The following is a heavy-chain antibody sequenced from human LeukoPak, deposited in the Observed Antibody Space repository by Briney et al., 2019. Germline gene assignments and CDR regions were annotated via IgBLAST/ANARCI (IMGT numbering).Heavy chain of an antibody. D-gene: IGHD4-17*01. CDR1: GGSISSGGYY. J-gene: IGHJ4*02. CDR3: AREFRTDYGDLCYFDY. Sequence: SGTLSLTCTVSGGSISSGGYYWSWIRQHPGKGLEWIGYIYYSGSTYYNPSLKSRVTISVDTSKNQFSLKLSSVTAADTAVYYCAREFRTDYGDLCYFDYWGQGTLVTVSS. V-gene: IGHV4-31*03. CDR2: IYYSGST.